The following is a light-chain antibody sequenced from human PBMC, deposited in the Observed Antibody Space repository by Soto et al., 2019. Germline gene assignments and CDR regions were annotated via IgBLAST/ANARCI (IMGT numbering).Light chain of an antibody. CDR1: NSDVGGYNF. J-gene: IGLJ1*01. CDR3: CSYTSSSIPYV. Sequence: QSALTQPASVSGSPGQSITISCTGTNSDVGGYNFVSWYQQHPGKAPKLMIYDVSNRPSGVSNRFSGSKSGNTASLNISWRQPDDEAAYYCCSYTSSSIPYVFGIGTKLTVL. V-gene: IGLV2-14*01. CDR2: DVS.